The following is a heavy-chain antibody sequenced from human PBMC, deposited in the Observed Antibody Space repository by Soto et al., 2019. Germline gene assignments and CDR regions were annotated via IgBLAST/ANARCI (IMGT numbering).Heavy chain of an antibody. D-gene: IGHD3-16*01. V-gene: IGHV3-66*01. CDR3: ARVDMITFGGVIVH. Sequence: GGSLRLSCAASGFTVSSNYMSWARQAPGKGLEWVSVIYSGGSTYYADSVKGRFTISRDNSKNTLYLQMNSLRAEDTAVYYCARVDMITFGGVIVHWGQGTLVTVSS. CDR2: IYSGGST. J-gene: IGHJ5*02. CDR1: GFTVSSNY.